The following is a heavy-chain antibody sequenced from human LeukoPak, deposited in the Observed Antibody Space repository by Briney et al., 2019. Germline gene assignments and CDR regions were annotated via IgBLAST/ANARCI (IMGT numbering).Heavy chain of an antibody. CDR2: IIPILGIA. D-gene: IGHD1-7*01. V-gene: IGHV1-69*04. CDR3: ARGGNFNWFDP. Sequence: SVKVSCKASGGTFSSYAISWVRQAPGQGLEWMGRIIPILGIANYAQKFKGRVTITADKSKSTAYMEVSSLRSEDTAVYYCARGGNFNWFDPWGQGTLATVSS. CDR1: GGTFSSYA. J-gene: IGHJ5*02.